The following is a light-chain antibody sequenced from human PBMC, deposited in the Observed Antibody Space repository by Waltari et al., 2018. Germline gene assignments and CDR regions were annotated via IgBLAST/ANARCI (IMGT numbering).Light chain of an antibody. Sequence: QSVLTQPPSASAAPGQKVTISCSGSSSTVGNNYVSRYQQLPGPAPKLPIYDNNKRPAWIPDRFSGSKSGTSATLGITGLQTGDEADYYCGTWDSSLSAWVFGGGTKLTVL. V-gene: IGLV1-51*01. CDR3: GTWDSSLSAWV. CDR1: SSTVGNNY. CDR2: DNN. J-gene: IGLJ3*02.